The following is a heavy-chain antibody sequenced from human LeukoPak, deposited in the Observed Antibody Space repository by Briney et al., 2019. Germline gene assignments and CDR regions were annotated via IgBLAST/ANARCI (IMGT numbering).Heavy chain of an antibody. J-gene: IGHJ4*02. V-gene: IGHV1-69*05. CDR1: GGTFSSYA. CDR2: VIPIFGTA. Sequence: SVKVSCKASGGTFSSYAISWVRQAPGHGLEWMGGVIPIFGTANYAQKFQGRVTITTDESTSIAYMELSSLRSEDTAVYYCARLWDYSSGYNDYWGQGTLVTVSS. D-gene: IGHD3-22*01. CDR3: ARLWDYSSGYNDY.